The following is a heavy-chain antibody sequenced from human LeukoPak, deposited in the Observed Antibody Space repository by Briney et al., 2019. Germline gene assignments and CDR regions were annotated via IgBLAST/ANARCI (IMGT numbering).Heavy chain of an antibody. CDR2: IYYSGST. D-gene: IGHD1-26*01. CDR3: ARDRSGSLNWFDP. CDR1: GGSISSYY. J-gene: IGHJ5*02. Sequence: SETLSLTCTVSGGSISSYYWSWIRQPPGKGLEWIGYIYYSGSTNYNPSLKSRVTISVDTSKNQFSLKLSSVTAADTAVYCCARDRSGSLNWFDPWGQGTLVTVSS. V-gene: IGHV4-59*01.